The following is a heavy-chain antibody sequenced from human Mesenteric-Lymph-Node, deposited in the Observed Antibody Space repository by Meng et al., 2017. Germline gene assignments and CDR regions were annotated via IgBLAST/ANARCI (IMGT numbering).Heavy chain of an antibody. CDR1: GYTFTGYD. V-gene: IGHV1-2*06. J-gene: IGHJ5*02. Sequence: QVHVVQAGAEVKKPGASVKVSCKASGYTFTGYDMHWVLQAPGQGLEWMGRINPNSGGTNYAQKFQGRVTMTRDTSISTAYMELSRLRSDDTAVYYCARDRAPLLRFLEWLFQNWFDPWGQGTLVTVSS. CDR2: INPNSGGT. D-gene: IGHD3-3*01. CDR3: ARDRAPLLRFLEWLFQNWFDP.